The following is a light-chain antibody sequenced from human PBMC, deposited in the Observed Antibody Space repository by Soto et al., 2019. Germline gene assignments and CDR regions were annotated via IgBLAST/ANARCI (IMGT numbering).Light chain of an antibody. CDR3: QQRSKWPPIT. J-gene: IGKJ5*01. CDR2: DAS. Sequence: TQSPSTLAASVGDTVTVTCRASQSVATYLAWYQQKPGQAPRLLVYDASNRATGIPARFSGSGSGTEFTLTISSLEPEDFAVYYCQQRSKWPPITFGQGTRREIK. CDR1: QSVATY. V-gene: IGKV3-11*01.